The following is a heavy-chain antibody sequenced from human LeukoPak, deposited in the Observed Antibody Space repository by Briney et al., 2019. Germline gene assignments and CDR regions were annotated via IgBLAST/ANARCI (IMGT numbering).Heavy chain of an antibody. Sequence: PGGSLRLSCAASGFTFSSYWMSWVRQAPGKGLEWVANIKQDGSEKYYVDSVKGRFTISRDNAKNTLYLQMNSLRAEDTAVYYCAKECGSGTSPLWFDYWGQGTLVTVSS. CDR1: GFTFSSYW. V-gene: IGHV3-7*01. D-gene: IGHD3-10*01. CDR3: AKECGSGTSPLWFDY. J-gene: IGHJ4*02. CDR2: IKQDGSEK.